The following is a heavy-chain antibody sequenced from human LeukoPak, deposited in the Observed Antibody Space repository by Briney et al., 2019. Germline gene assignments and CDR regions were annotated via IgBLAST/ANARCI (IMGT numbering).Heavy chain of an antibody. J-gene: IGHJ3*02. D-gene: IGHD3-22*01. CDR3: ARGGYSDSRGSSDAFDI. CDR1: GYTFIGYF. CDR2: INPNSGGT. Sequence: ASVKVSCKASGYTFIGYFMHWVRQAPGQGLEWMGRINPNSGGTNYAQRFRGRVTMTRDTSITTAYMELSRLRSDDTAIYYCARGGYSDSRGSSDAFDIWGQGTMVTVSS. V-gene: IGHV1-2*06.